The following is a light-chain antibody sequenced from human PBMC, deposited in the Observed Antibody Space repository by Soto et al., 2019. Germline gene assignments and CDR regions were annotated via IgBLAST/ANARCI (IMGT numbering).Light chain of an antibody. CDR1: SSDIGGSEY. CDR2: GVS. CDR3: YSYGSSSTSRFV. J-gene: IGLJ1*01. V-gene: IGLV2-14*03. Sequence: QSALTQPASVSGSPGQSITISCAGTSSDIGGSEYVAWYQQHPGKAPKLMIYGVSNRPSGVSNRFSGSKSGNTAALTISVLLAEEQADYFCYSYGSSSTSRFVFGAGTKLTVL.